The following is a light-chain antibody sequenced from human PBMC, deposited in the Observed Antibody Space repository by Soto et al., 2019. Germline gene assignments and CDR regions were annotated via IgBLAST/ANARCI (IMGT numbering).Light chain of an antibody. Sequence: IQMTQSPSTLSASVGDRVTITCRASHNIERWMAWYQQKPGKAPSLLIFDASTLHSGVPSRFSGSGSGTDFTLTISSLQPDDFATYYCQQYYSFPRTFGQGTKVDNK. V-gene: IGKV1-5*01. CDR1: HNIERW. J-gene: IGKJ1*01. CDR3: QQYYSFPRT. CDR2: DAS.